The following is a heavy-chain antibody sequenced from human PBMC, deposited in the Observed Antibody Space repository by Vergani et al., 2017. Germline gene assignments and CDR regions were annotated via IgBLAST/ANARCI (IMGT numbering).Heavy chain of an antibody. Sequence: EVQLVQSGAEVKKTGESLKISCKGSGYSFTNYWIGWVRQMPGKGLEWMGIMYPGDSDTRYSPSFQGQVTISVDKSISTAYLQWSSLKASDTAMYYCARLLIRYSSCHDAFDIWGQGTMVTVSS. V-gene: IGHV5-51*01. CDR3: ARLLIRYSSCHDAFDI. CDR2: MYPGDSDT. CDR1: GYSFTNYW. J-gene: IGHJ3*02. D-gene: IGHD6-19*01.